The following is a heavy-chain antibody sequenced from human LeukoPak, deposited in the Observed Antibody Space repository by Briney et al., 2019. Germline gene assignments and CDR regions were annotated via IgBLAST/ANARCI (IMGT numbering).Heavy chain of an antibody. J-gene: IGHJ5*02. CDR2: IFYSGGT. V-gene: IGHV4-59*01. CDR3: ARGNYYGDNWFDP. D-gene: IGHD3-10*01. CDR1: SGSISGYY. Sequence: SETLSLTCSVSSGSISGYYWNWIRQPPGKGLEWVGQIFYSGGTTYNPSLKSPVTISVDTSKNQFSLKLSSVTAADTAVYYCARGNYYGDNWFDPWGQGTLVTVSS.